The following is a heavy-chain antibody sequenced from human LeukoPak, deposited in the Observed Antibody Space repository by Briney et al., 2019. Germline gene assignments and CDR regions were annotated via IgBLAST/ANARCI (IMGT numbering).Heavy chain of an antibody. CDR3: AKEFNRGLPDY. J-gene: IGHJ4*02. V-gene: IGHV3-30*18. D-gene: IGHD2-21*01. Sequence: GRSLRLSCAASGFTFSTYGMHWVRQAPGKGLEWVAVISYDGSNEYYADSVKGRFTISRDNSKNALYLQMSSLRAEDTAVYYCAKEFNRGLPDYWGQGTLVTVPS. CDR2: ISYDGSNE. CDR1: GFTFSTYG.